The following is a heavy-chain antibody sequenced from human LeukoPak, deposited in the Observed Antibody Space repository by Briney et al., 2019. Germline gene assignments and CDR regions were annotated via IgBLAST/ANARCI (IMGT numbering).Heavy chain of an antibody. CDR2: ISAYNGNT. V-gene: IGHV1-18*01. CDR3: ARGDSSGYYFVFDY. D-gene: IGHD3-22*01. Sequence: ASVKVSCKTSGGTFSNYAISWVRQAPGQGLEWMGWISAYNGNTNYAQKLQGRVTMTTDTSTSTAYMELRSLRSDDTAVYYCARGDSSGYYFVFDYWGQGTLVTVSS. CDR1: GGTFSNYA. J-gene: IGHJ4*02.